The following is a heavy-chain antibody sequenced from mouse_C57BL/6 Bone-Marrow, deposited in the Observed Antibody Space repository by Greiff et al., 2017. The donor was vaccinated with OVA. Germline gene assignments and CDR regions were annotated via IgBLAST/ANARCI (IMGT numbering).Heavy chain of an antibody. J-gene: IGHJ1*03. V-gene: IGHV1-7*01. D-gene: IGHD2-5*01. Sequence: VQLQQSGAELAKPGASVKLSCKASGYTFTSYWMHWVKQRPGQGLEWIGYINPSSGYTKYNQKFKEKATFTAYKSSSTAYMQLSSLTYEDSAVYYCAHSNFDVWGTGTTVTVSS. CDR3: AHSNFDV. CDR1: GYTFTSYW. CDR2: INPSSGYT.